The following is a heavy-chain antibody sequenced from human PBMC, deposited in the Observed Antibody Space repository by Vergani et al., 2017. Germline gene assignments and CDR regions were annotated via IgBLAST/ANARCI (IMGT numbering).Heavy chain of an antibody. V-gene: IGHV3-30-3*01. D-gene: IGHD6-13*01. CDR1: GFTFSSYA. J-gene: IGHJ4*02. CDR2: ISYAGSNK. CDR3: ARDQAGVAAAGRGYFDY. Sequence: QVQLVESGGGVVQPGRSLRLSCAASGFTFSSYAMNWVRQAPGKGLEWVAVISYAGSNKYYADSVKGRFTISRDNSKNTLYLQMNSLRAEDTAVYYCARDQAGVAAAGRGYFDYWGQGTLVTVSS.